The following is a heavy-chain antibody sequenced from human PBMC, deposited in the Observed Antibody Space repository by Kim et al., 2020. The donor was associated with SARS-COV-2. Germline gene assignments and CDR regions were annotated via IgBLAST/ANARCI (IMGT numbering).Heavy chain of an antibody. D-gene: IGHD3-10*01. Sequence: GGSLRLSCAASGFTFSSYAMSWVRQAPGKGLEWVSAISGSGGSTYYADSVKGRFTISRDNSKNTLYLQMNSLRAEDTAVYYCASTQGFGGKKNWFDPWGQGTLVTVSS. J-gene: IGHJ5*02. CDR2: ISGSGGST. V-gene: IGHV3-23*01. CDR1: GFTFSSYA. CDR3: ASTQGFGGKKNWFDP.